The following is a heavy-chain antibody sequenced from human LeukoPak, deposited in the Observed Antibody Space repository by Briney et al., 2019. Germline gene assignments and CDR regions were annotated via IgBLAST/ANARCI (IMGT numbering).Heavy chain of an antibody. CDR3: ARDSFFGVVISPAYYYYGMDV. CDR2: INWNGGST. CDR1: GFTFDDYG. D-gene: IGHD3-3*01. Sequence: GGSLRLSCAASGFTFDDYGMSWVRQAPGKGLEWASVINWNGGSTGYADSVKGRFTISRDNAKNSLYLQMNSLRAEDTALYYCARDSFFGVVISPAYYYYGMDVWGQGTTVTVSS. J-gene: IGHJ6*02. V-gene: IGHV3-20*04.